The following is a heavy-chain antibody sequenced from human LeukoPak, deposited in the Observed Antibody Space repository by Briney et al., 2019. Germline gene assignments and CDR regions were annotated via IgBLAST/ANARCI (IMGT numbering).Heavy chain of an antibody. CDR3: AKAGDRDIVVVWLIRLYYYMDV. CDR1: GFTFSSYA. J-gene: IGHJ6*03. V-gene: IGHV3-23*01. D-gene: IGHD2-2*01. CDR2: ISGSGGST. Sequence: GGSLRLSCAASGFTFSSYAMSWVRQAPGKGLEWVSAISGSGGSTYYADSVKGRFTISRDNSKNTLYLQMNSLRAEDTAVYYCAKAGDRDIVVVWLIRLYYYMDVWGKGTTVTVSS.